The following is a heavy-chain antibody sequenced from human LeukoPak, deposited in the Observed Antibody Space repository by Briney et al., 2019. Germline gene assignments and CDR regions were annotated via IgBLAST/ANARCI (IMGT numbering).Heavy chain of an antibody. CDR1: GYIFSSYG. CDR3: ARHGFGFGELQSHNNWFDP. V-gene: IGHV1-18*01. J-gene: IGHJ5*02. CDR2: ISTYNGNT. Sequence: ASVKVSCKASGYIFSSYGITWVRQAPGQGLEWMGWISTYNGNTNYAQKLQGRVTMTTDTSTSTAYMELSSLRSEDTAVYYCARHGFGFGELQSHNNWFDPWGQGTLVTVSS. D-gene: IGHD3-10*01.